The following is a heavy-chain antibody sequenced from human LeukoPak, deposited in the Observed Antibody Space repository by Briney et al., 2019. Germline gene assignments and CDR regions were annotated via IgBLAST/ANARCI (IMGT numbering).Heavy chain of an antibody. Sequence: ASVKVSCKASGYTFTSYGISWVRQAPGQGLEWMGWISAYNGNTDYAQKLQGRVTMTTDTSTSTAYMELRSLRSDDTAVYYCARPNYDFWSGYPNDAFDIWGQGTMVTVSS. V-gene: IGHV1-18*01. J-gene: IGHJ3*02. CDR1: GYTFTSYG. CDR2: ISAYNGNT. CDR3: ARPNYDFWSGYPNDAFDI. D-gene: IGHD3-3*01.